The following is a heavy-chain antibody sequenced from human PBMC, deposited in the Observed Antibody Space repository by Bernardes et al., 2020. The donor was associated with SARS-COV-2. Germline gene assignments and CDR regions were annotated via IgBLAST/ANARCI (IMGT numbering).Heavy chain of an antibody. V-gene: IGHV2-5*02. CDR3: AHNNYYYGTPRASTPFDY. Sequence: SGPTLVKPTQTLTLTCTFSGFSLSTSGVGVGWIRQPPGKALEWLALIYWDDDKRYSPSLKSRLTITKDTSENQVVLTMTNMDPVDTATYYCAHNNYYYGTPRASTPFDYWGQGALVTVSS. D-gene: IGHD3-10*01. CDR1: GFSLSTSGVG. CDR2: IYWDDDK. J-gene: IGHJ4*02.